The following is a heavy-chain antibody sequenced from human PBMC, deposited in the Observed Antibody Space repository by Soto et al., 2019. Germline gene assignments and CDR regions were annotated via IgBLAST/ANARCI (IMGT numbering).Heavy chain of an antibody. CDR1: GGSISSSSYY. CDR3: ARQGSSSWYFIIDYHYGMDV. V-gene: IGHV4-39*01. Sequence: SETLSLTCTVSGGSISSSSYYWGWIRQPPGKGLEWIGSIYYSGSTYYNPSLKSRVTISVDTSKNQFSLKLSSVTAADTAVYYCARQGSSSWYFIIDYHYGMDVWGQGSKVTVSS. J-gene: IGHJ6*02. D-gene: IGHD6-13*01. CDR2: IYYSGST.